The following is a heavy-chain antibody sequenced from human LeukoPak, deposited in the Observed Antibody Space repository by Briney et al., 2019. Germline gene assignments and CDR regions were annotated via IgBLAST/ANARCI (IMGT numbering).Heavy chain of an antibody. CDR2: VDPEDGDT. CDR3: ARLPKGTYVSFDP. CDR1: GYSFSDYY. Sequence: ASVKISRKVLGYSFSDYYTHWVQQAPGKGLVWMGFVDPEDGDTMYAAKFQGRLTITADMSKDTAYMELRDLRSDDTAVYYCARLPKGTYVSFDPWGQGTLVTVSS. D-gene: IGHD3-16*01. V-gene: IGHV1-69-2*01. J-gene: IGHJ5*02.